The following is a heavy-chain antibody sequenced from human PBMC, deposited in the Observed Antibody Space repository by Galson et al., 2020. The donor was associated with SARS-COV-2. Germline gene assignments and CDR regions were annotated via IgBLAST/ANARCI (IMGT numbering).Heavy chain of an antibody. CDR3: ARTTGYSSSWEPYYYYYYMDV. D-gene: IGHD6-13*01. Sequence: ASVKVSCKASGGTFSSYAISWVRQAPGQGLEWMGGIIPIFGTANYAQKFQGRVTITTDESTSTAYMELSSLRSEDTAVYYCARTTGYSSSWEPYYYYYYMDVWGKGTTVTVSS. V-gene: IGHV1-69*05. CDR1: GGTFSSYA. J-gene: IGHJ6*03. CDR2: IIPIFGTA.